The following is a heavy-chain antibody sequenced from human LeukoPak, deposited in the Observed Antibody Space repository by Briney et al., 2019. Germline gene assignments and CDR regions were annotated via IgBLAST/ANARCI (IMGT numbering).Heavy chain of an antibody. CDR3: ARGVRATIPYYYGMDV. J-gene: IGHJ6*04. V-gene: IGHV4-34*01. CDR2: INHSGST. Sequence: SETLSLTCAVYGGSFSGYYWSWTRQPPGKGLEWIGEINHSGSTNYNPSLKSRVTISVDTSKNQFSLKLSSETAADTAVYYCARGVRATIPYYYGMDVWGKGTTVTVSS. D-gene: IGHD5-12*01. CDR1: GGSFSGYY.